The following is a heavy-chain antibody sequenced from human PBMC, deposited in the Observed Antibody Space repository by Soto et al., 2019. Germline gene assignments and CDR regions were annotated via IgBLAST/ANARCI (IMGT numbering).Heavy chain of an antibody. V-gene: IGHV3-30*18. CDR2: ISYEGSNK. J-gene: IGHJ3*02. CDR1: GFTFSDYG. D-gene: IGHD6-19*01. Sequence: GGSLRLSCAASGFTFSDYGMHWVRQAPGKGLEWVAVISYEGSNKYYADSVKGRFTTSRDNSKNTVYLHMNSLTAEDTAVYYCAKGWPGYSSGWFAFDIWGQGTMVTV. CDR3: AKGWPGYSSGWFAFDI.